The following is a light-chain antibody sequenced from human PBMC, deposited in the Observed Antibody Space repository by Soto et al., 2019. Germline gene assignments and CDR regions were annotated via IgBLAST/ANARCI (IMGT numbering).Light chain of an antibody. J-gene: IGKJ5*01. CDR2: AAS. CDR1: QGISSY. V-gene: IGKV1-9*01. CDR3: QQINSYPIT. Sequence: IQSTQSTSSLSASVGDRVTITCRASQGISSYLAWYQQKTGKAPKVLIYAASTLQSGVPSRFRGSGSGTDFTLSISRLQPEDFQTYYCQQINSYPITFGPGTRLEIK.